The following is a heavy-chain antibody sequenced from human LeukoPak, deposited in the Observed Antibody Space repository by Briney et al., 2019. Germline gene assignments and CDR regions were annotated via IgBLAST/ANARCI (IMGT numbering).Heavy chain of an antibody. J-gene: IGHJ2*01. D-gene: IGHD4-17*01. CDR1: GYTFTSYY. Sequence: ASVKVSCKASGYTFTSYYMHWVRQAPGQRLEWLGIINPSGGSTSYAQKFQGRVTITADKSTSTAYMELSSLRSEDTAVYYCARVSGDYATDYWYFDLWGRGTLVTVSS. CDR3: ARVSGDYATDYWYFDL. V-gene: IGHV1-46*01. CDR2: INPSGGST.